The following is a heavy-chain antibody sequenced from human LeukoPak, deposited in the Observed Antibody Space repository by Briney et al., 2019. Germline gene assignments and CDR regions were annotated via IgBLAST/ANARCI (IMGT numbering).Heavy chain of an antibody. J-gene: IGHJ3*02. CDR2: IYPGDSDT. Sequence: GESLQISCKGSRYSFTSYWIGWVRQMPGKGLEWMGIIYPGDSDTRYSPSFQGQVTISADKSISTAYLQWSSLKASDTAMYYCARRGYYDSSGYYYYTWDAFDIWGQGTMVTVSS. CDR1: RYSFTSYW. D-gene: IGHD3-22*01. V-gene: IGHV5-51*01. CDR3: ARRGYYDSSGYYYYTWDAFDI.